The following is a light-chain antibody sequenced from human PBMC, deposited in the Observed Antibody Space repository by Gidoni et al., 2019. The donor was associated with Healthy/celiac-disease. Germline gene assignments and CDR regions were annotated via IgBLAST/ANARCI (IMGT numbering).Light chain of an antibody. J-gene: IGLJ2*01. CDR3: QSYDSSLSGKV. CDR2: GTT. V-gene: IGLV1-40*01. CDR1: SPNIGAGYD. Sequence: QSVLTQPPPAAGAPGQRVTISCTGSSPNIGAGYDVHWYQQLPGTAPQILISGTTTRPSGVPARFSGSKSGPSAALAITGLPAEDEADSYCQSYDSSLSGKVFGGGTKLTVL.